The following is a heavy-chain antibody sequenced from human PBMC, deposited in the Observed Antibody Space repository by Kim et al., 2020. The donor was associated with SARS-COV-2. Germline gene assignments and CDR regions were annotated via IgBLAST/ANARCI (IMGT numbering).Heavy chain of an antibody. CDR1: GFTFSSYA. Sequence: GGSLRLSCAASGFTFSSYAMSWVRQAPGKGLEWVSAISGSGGSTYYADSVKGRFTISRDNSKNTLYLQMNSLRAEDTAVYYCVLKGFEGWNPPLADAFDIWGQGTMVTVSS. D-gene: IGHD1-1*01. V-gene: IGHV3-23*01. J-gene: IGHJ3*02. CDR3: VLKGFEGWNPPLADAFDI. CDR2: ISGSGGST.